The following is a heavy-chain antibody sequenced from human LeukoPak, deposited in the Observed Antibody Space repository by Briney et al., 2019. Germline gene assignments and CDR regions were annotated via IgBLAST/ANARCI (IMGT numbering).Heavy chain of an antibody. Sequence: GGSLRLSCAVSGITLSNYGMSWVRQAPGKGLEWVAGISDSGGSTNYADSVKGRFTISRDNPKNTLYLHMNSLRAEDTAVYFCAKRGVVIRVILVGFHKEAYYFASWGQGALVTVSS. D-gene: IGHD3-22*01. CDR2: ISDSGGST. CDR1: GITLSNYG. V-gene: IGHV3-23*01. CDR3: AKRGVVIRVILVGFHKEAYYFAS. J-gene: IGHJ4*02.